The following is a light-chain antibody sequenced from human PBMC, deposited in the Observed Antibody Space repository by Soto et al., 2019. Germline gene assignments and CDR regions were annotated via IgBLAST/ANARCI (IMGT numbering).Light chain of an antibody. J-gene: IGKJ5*01. CDR1: ERIYSAY. CDR3: QQYSSSPSIT. Sequence: EVVLAESPGTLSLSLGERATLSCRAIERIYSAYLGWYQQKPGQAPRLLIYGTSSRATGIPDRFSGSGSGTDFTLTISRLEPEDFAVYYCQQYSSSPSITFGQGTRLEI. V-gene: IGKV3-20*01. CDR2: GTS.